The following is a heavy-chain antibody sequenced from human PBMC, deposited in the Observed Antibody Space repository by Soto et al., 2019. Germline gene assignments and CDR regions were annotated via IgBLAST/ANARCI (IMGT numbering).Heavy chain of an antibody. J-gene: IGHJ6*02. CDR2: IYHSGST. CDR3: ARGSGYDSDYYYAMDV. V-gene: IGHV4-30-2*01. Sequence: TLSLTCAVSGGSSSSGGYSWSWIRQPPGKGLEWIGYIYHSGSTYYNPSLKSRVTISVDRSKNQFSLKLSSVTAADTAVYYCARGSGYDSDYYYAMDVWPQGTTVNVA. CDR1: GGSSSSGGYS. D-gene: IGHD5-12*01.